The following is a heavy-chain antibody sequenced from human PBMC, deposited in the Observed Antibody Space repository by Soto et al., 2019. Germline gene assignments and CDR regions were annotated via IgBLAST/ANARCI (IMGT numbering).Heavy chain of an antibody. V-gene: IGHV4-31*03. D-gene: IGHD6-19*01. J-gene: IGHJ4*02. Sequence: SETLSLTCTVSGGSISSGGYYWSWIRQLPGKGLEWIGYIYYSVSTYYNPSLKSRLTISVDTSKNQFSLKLSSVTAADTAVYFCARGIAVGDPPDYWGQGTLVTVSS. CDR3: ARGIAVGDPPDY. CDR2: IYYSVST. CDR1: GGSISSGGYY.